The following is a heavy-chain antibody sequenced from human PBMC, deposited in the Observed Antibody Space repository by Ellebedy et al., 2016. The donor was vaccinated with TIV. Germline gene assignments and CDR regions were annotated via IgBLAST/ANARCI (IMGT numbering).Heavy chain of an antibody. D-gene: IGHD2/OR15-2a*01. CDR3: ALLILGDVFDL. CDR1: GFPSSSYW. Sequence: GESLKISXAVSGFPSSSYWMNWVRQAPGKGLEWEAVISYDGRNIYYVDSVKGRFTISRDNSKNTLYLQMNSLRPEDTAMYYCALLILGDVFDLWGHGTMVTVSS. J-gene: IGHJ3*01. CDR2: ISYDGRNI. V-gene: IGHV3-30*03.